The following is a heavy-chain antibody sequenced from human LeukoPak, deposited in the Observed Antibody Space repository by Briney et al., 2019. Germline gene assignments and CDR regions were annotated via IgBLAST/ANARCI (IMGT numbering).Heavy chain of an antibody. CDR3: ARATYSSGWNYFDY. Sequence: PSETLSLTCTVSGGSISSYYWGWIRQPPGKGLEWIGYIYYSGSTNYNPSLKSRVTISVDTSKNQFSLKLSSVTAADTAVYYCARATYSSGWNYFDYWGQGTLVTVSS. V-gene: IGHV4-59*01. D-gene: IGHD6-19*01. CDR2: IYYSGST. J-gene: IGHJ4*02. CDR1: GGSISSYY.